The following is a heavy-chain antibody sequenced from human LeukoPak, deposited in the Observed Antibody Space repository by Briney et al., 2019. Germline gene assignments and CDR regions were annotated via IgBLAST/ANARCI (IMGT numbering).Heavy chain of an antibody. J-gene: IGHJ4*02. Sequence: PSETLSLTCAVYGGSFSGYYWSWIRQPPGKGLEWIGEINHSGSTNYNPSLKSRVTISVDTSKNQFSLKLSSVTAADMAVYYCARGGYYDSSGYYRTFPFDYWGQGTLVTVSS. D-gene: IGHD3-22*01. CDR1: GGSFSGYY. CDR2: INHSGST. CDR3: ARGGYYDSSGYYRTFPFDY. V-gene: IGHV4-34*01.